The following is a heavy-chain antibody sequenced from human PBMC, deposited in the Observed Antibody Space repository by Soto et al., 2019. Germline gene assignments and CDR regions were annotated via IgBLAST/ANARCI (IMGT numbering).Heavy chain of an antibody. CDR2: ISSSSGHI. V-gene: IGHV3-21*01. Sequence: LRLSCAASGFTFSSYSMNWVRQAPGKGLEWVSSISSSSGHIYYADSLKGRFTISRDNAKNSLYLQMNSLRAEGTAVYYCTRHWLATREFDYWGQGTLVTVSS. CDR3: TRHWLATREFDY. J-gene: IGHJ4*02. D-gene: IGHD1-26*01. CDR1: GFTFSSYS.